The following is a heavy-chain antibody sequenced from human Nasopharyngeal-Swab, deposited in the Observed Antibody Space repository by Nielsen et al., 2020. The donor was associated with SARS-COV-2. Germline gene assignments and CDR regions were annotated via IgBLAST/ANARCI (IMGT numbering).Heavy chain of an antibody. J-gene: IGHJ6*02. CDR3: ARHNWNDDGMDV. Sequence: GESLKISCAASGFTFSVHWMTWVRQAPGKGLEWVSYISSSGSTIYYADSVKGRFTISRDNAKNSLYLQMNSLRAEDTAVYYCARHNWNDDGMDVWGQGTTVTVSS. CDR1: GFTFSVHW. V-gene: IGHV3-48*04. CDR2: ISSSGSTI. D-gene: IGHD1-20*01.